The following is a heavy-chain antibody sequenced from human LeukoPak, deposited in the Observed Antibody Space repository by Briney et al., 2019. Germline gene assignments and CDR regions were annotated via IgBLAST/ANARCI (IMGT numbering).Heavy chain of an antibody. J-gene: IGHJ6*02. V-gene: IGHV3-33*01. Sequence: GGSLRLSCAASGFTFSSFGMHWVRPAPGKGLEWVAVIWYDGSNKYYADSVKGRFTISRDNSQNTLYLQGNNLRAEDTAVYCCARGRWDTGGLHGLDVWGQGTTVTVSS. D-gene: IGHD2-8*02. CDR2: IWYDGSNK. CDR1: GFTFSSFG. CDR3: ARGRWDTGGLHGLDV.